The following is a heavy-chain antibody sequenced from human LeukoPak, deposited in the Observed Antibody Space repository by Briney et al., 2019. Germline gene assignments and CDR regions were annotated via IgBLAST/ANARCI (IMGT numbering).Heavy chain of an antibody. CDR3: ARGISSSWFYYFDY. D-gene: IGHD6-13*01. CDR1: GGSISSGSYY. CDR2: IYTSGST. J-gene: IGHJ4*02. Sequence: SQTLSLTCTVSGGSISSGSYYWSWIRQPAGKGLEWIGRIYTSGSTNYNPSLKSRVTISVDTSKNQFSLKLSSVTAADTAVYYCARGISSSWFYYFDYWGQGTLVTVSS. V-gene: IGHV4-61*02.